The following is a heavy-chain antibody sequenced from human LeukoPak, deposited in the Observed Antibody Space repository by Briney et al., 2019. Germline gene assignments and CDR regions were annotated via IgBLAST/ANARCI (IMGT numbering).Heavy chain of an antibody. Sequence: SETLSLTCTVSGGSISSYYWSWIRQPPGKGLEWIGYIYYSGSTNYNPSLKSRVTISVDTSKNQFSLKLSSVTAADTAVYYCAREDYYYYGMDDWGQGTTVTVSS. CDR3: AREDYYYYGMDD. V-gene: IGHV4-59*12. J-gene: IGHJ6*02. CDR1: GGSISSYY. CDR2: IYYSGST.